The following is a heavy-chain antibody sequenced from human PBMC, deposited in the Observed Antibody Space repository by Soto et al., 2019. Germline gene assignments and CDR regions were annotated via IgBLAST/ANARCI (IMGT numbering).Heavy chain of an antibody. J-gene: IGHJ5*02. CDR2: MSRSGTT. Sequence: QVQLQQWGAGLLKPSETLSLSCAVYGGYFNDNYYTWFRQPPGKGLEWIGEMSRSGTTKYIPSLKSRASISFDTSKTQVSLKVTSVTAADTAVYYCATSLWFGTQVELWGQGALVTVSS. V-gene: IGHV4-34*01. CDR3: ATSLWFGTQVEL. D-gene: IGHD3-10*01. CDR1: GGYFNDNY.